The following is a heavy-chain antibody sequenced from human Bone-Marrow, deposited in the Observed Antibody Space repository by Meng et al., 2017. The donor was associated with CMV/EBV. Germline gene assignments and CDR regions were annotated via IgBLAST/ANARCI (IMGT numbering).Heavy chain of an antibody. CDR3: ARPDSSGRVVDY. CDR2: IYSGGST. CDR1: GFTFSSYA. V-gene: IGHV3-53*01. J-gene: IGHJ4*02. D-gene: IGHD3-22*01. Sequence: GGSLRLSCAASGFTFSSYAMHWVRQAPGKGLEWVAVIYSGGSTYYADSVKGRFTISRDNSKNTLYLQMNSLRAEDTAVYYCARPDSSGRVVDYWGQGTLVTVSS.